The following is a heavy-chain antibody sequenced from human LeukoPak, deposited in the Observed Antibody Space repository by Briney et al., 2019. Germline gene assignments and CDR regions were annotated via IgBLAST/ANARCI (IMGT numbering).Heavy chain of an antibody. CDR3: AREEQLVMRY. J-gene: IGHJ4*02. Sequence: ASVKVSCKASGYTLTSYGISWVRQAPGQGLEWMGWINPNSGGTNYAQKFQGWVTMTRDTSISTAYMELSRLRSDDTAVYYCAREEQLVMRYWGQGTLVTVSS. V-gene: IGHV1-2*04. D-gene: IGHD6-13*01. CDR1: GYTLTSYG. CDR2: INPNSGGT.